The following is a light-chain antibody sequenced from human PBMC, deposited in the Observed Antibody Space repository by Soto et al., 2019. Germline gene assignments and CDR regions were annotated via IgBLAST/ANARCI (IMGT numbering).Light chain of an antibody. CDR2: EGS. J-gene: IGLJ2*01. CDR3: CSYAGSSTHVV. Sequence: QSALTRPASVSGSPGQSITISCTGTSSDVGNYNLVSWYQQHPGKAPKLMIYEGSKRPSGVSNRFSGSKSGNTASLTISGLQAEDEADYYCCSYAGSSTHVVFGGGTKVTVL. CDR1: SSDVGNYNL. V-gene: IGLV2-23*01.